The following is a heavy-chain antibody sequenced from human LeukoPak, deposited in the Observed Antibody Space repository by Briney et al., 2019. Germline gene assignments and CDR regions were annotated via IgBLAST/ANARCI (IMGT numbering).Heavy chain of an antibody. CDR2: IRQDGSEK. CDR3: ARENRSTSCCFDY. D-gene: IGHD2-2*01. Sequence: PGGSLRLSCAASGFTFSSYWMSWVRQAPGKGLEWVANIRQDGSEKYYVDSVKGQFTISRDNAKNSLYLQMTSLRAEDTAVYYCARENRSTSCCFDYWGHGTLVIVSS. J-gene: IGHJ4*01. CDR1: GFTFSSYW. V-gene: IGHV3-7*01.